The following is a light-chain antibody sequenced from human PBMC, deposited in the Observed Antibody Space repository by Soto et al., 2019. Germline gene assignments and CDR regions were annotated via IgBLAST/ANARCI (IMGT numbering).Light chain of an antibody. CDR1: QRISNW. J-gene: IGKJ2*01. CDR3: QQYNSYSPYT. Sequence: DVQMTQSPSTLSASVGDRVTLSCRASQRISNWLAWYQQKPGKAPKLLIYDASSLESGVPSRFSGNGSGTEFTLTISSLQPADFATDYCQQYNSYSPYTFGQGTKVEIK. V-gene: IGKV1-5*01. CDR2: DAS.